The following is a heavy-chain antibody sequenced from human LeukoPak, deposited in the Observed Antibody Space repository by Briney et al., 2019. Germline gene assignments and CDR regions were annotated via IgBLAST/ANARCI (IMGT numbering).Heavy chain of an antibody. Sequence: KPWETLSPTCTVSGGSISSYYWGWIRQHPGKGLEWIGDIYYSGSTNHNPSLKSRVTISIDTSKNQFSLKLSSVTAADTAVYYCASAYYYDSSGHYYHFDSWGQGTLVTVSS. D-gene: IGHD3-22*01. CDR3: ASAYYYDSSGHYYHFDS. V-gene: IGHV4-59*01. CDR1: GGSISSYY. CDR2: IYYSGST. J-gene: IGHJ4*02.